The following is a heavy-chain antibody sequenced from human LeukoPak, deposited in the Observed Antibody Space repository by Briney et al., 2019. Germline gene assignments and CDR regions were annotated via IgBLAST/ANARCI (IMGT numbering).Heavy chain of an antibody. CDR1: GFTFSSYW. J-gene: IGHJ4*02. Sequence: PGGSLRLSCAASGFTFSSYWMSWVRQAPGKGLEWVANIKQDGSEKYYVDSVKGRFTISRDNAKNSLYLQMNSLRAEDTAVYYCARDSYCSSTSCYRGHFDSWGQGVLVTVSS. V-gene: IGHV3-7*01. D-gene: IGHD2-2*01. CDR2: IKQDGSEK. CDR3: ARDSYCSSTSCYRGHFDS.